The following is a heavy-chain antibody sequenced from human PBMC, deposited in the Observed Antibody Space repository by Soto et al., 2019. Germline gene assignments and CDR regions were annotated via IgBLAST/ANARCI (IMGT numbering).Heavy chain of an antibody. Sequence: GRSLRLSCAAAGFTFSSYGMHWVRQAPGKGLEWVAVISYDGSNKYYADSVKGRFTISRDNSKNTLYLQMNSLRAEDTAVYYCAKSPRFLEWLGSYYGMDVWGQGTTVTASS. D-gene: IGHD3-3*01. CDR3: AKSPRFLEWLGSYYGMDV. V-gene: IGHV3-30*18. CDR1: GFTFSSYG. J-gene: IGHJ6*02. CDR2: ISYDGSNK.